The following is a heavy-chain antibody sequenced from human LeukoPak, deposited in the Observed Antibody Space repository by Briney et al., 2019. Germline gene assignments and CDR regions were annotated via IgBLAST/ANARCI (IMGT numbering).Heavy chain of an antibody. CDR3: ARDRDYGNTARGFDY. CDR1: GYTFTDYY. J-gene: IGHJ4*02. CDR2: INPNSGET. D-gene: IGHD4-17*01. Sequence: ASVKVSCKTSGYTFTDYYIHWVRQAPGQGLEWMGWINPNSGETNSAQKFQGRVTMTGDTSISTAYMELRRVTSDDTAVYYCARDRDYGNTARGFDYWGQGTLVTVSS. V-gene: IGHV1-2*02.